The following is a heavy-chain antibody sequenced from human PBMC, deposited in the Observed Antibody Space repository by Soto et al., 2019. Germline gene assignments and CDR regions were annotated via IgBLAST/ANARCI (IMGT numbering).Heavy chain of an antibody. CDR3: AKGLYIAALPTRPYGMDV. V-gene: IGHV3-23*01. J-gene: IGHJ6*02. Sequence: EVQLLESGGGLVQPGGSLRLSCAASGFTFSSYAMSWVRQAPGKGLEWVSAISGSGGSTYYADSVKGRFTISRDNSKNTLYLQMNSPRAEDTAVYYCAKGLYIAALPTRPYGMDVWGQGTTVTVSS. CDR2: ISGSGGST. D-gene: IGHD6-6*01. CDR1: GFTFSSYA.